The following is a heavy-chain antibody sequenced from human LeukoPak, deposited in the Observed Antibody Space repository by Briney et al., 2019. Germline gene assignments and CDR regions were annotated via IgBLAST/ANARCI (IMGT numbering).Heavy chain of an antibody. V-gene: IGHV4-59*12. CDR3: AREAPGYHELPYFDL. J-gene: IGHJ2*01. CDR1: GGSISSSY. Sequence: SETLSLTCTVSGGSISSSYWSWIRQPPGKGLEWIGYTSYSGSTDYNPSLKSRVTMSVDTSKNQFSLKLTSVIAADTAVYYCAREAPGYHELPYFDLWGRG. CDR2: TSYSGST. D-gene: IGHD5-18*01.